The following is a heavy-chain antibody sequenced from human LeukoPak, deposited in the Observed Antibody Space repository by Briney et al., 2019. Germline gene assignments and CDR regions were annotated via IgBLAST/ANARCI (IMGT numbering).Heavy chain of an antibody. Sequence: ASVKVSCKASGYTFTGYYMHWVRQAPGQGLEWMGWINPNSGGTNYAQKFQGRVTMTRDTSISTAYMELSRLRSDDTAVYYCARDPELFWSGYHLDYWGQGTLVTVSS. CDR2: INPNSGGT. CDR3: ARDPELFWSGYHLDY. D-gene: IGHD3-3*01. V-gene: IGHV1-2*02. J-gene: IGHJ4*02. CDR1: GYTFTGYY.